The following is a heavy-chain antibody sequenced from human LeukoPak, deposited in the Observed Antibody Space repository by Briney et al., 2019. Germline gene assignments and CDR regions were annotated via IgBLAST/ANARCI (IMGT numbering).Heavy chain of an antibody. CDR1: GFTFSSYS. D-gene: IGHD1-26*01. CDR3: AGGGSASGAPSSFDY. CDR2: ISSSSSYI. J-gene: IGHJ4*02. Sequence: GGSLRLSCAASGFTFSSYSMNWVRQAPGKGLEWVSSISSSSSYIYYADSVKGRFTISRDNAKNSLYLQMNSLRAEDTAVYYCAGGGSASGAPSSFDYWGQGTLVTVSS. V-gene: IGHV3-21*01.